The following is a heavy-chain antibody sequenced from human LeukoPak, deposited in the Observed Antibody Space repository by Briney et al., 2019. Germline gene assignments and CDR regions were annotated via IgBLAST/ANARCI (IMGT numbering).Heavy chain of an antibody. CDR2: LYYNGNT. J-gene: IGHJ6*03. CDR1: GGSMRSGDYY. V-gene: IGHV4-39*07. Sequence: SETLSLTCTVSGGSMRSGDYYWGWIRQPPGKGLEWIGSLYYNGNTYYNPSPKSRVTISVDTSKNQFSLKISSVTAADTAVFYCARVNYYDGSGYEGYMDVWGKGTTVTVSS. D-gene: IGHD3-22*01. CDR3: ARVNYYDGSGYEGYMDV.